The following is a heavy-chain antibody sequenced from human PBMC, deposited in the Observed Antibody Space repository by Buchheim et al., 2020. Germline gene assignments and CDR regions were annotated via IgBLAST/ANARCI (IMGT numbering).Heavy chain of an antibody. CDR1: GFTFSSYE. V-gene: IGHV3-48*03. CDR2: ISSSGSTI. D-gene: IGHD3-22*01. CDR3: ARVVYDSSGYYYGGLDY. Sequence: EVQLVESGGGLVQPGRSLRLSCAASGFTFSSYEMNWVRQAPGKGLEWVSSISSSGSTIYYADSVKGRFTISRDNAKNSLYLQMNGLRAEDTAVYYCARVVYDSSGYYYGGLDYWGQGTL. J-gene: IGHJ4*02.